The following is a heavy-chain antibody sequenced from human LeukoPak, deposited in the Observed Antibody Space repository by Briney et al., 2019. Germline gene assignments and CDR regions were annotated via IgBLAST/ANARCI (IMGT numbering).Heavy chain of an antibody. CDR3: VRVKGTYFDF. CDR1: GFPFSSYS. D-gene: IGHD1-1*01. Sequence: GGSPRLSCAVSGFPFSSYSMNWVRQAPGKGLEWVSYISASGSNIYYLDAVKGRFTVSRDNAMNSLFLQMDRPRAEDTAIYYCVRVKGTYFDFWGQGTPVT. V-gene: IGHV3-48*01. CDR2: ISASGSNI. J-gene: IGHJ4*02.